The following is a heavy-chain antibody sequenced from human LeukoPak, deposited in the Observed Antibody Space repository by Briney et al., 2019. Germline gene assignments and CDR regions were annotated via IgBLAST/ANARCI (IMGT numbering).Heavy chain of an antibody. V-gene: IGHV3-23*01. CDR1: GFTFSSSA. J-gene: IGHJ4*02. CDR2: LSDSGATT. D-gene: IGHD2-15*01. CDR3: ARSGGIDCSGGSCYYRDY. Sequence: PGGSLRLSCAASGFTFSSSAMSWVRQTPGKGLEWVAALSDSGATTYYADSVKGRFTISRHNSKNTLYLQMNSLRAEDTAVYYCARSGGIDCSGGSCYYRDYWGQGTLVTVSS.